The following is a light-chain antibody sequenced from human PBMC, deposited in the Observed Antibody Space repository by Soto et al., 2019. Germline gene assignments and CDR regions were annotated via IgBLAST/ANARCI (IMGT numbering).Light chain of an antibody. CDR3: MQDIRTQWT. V-gene: IGKV2-28*01. Sequence: IFITHSPLSLLGTPGEPASISCSSSQSLLHNNGYNYLDWYLQKPGQSPQLMIYLGSNRASGVHGRFSGSGSGKDFALKIRRVEAPDAGVYYCMQDIRTQWTFGQG. J-gene: IGKJ1*01. CDR2: LGS. CDR1: QSLLHNNGYNY.